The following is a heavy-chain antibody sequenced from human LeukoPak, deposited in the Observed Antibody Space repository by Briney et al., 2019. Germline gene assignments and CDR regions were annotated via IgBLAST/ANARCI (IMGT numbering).Heavy chain of an antibody. CDR3: ARSPAWVATIRWHWFDP. Sequence: KTSETLSLTCAVYGGSFSGYYWSWIRQPPGKGLEWIGEINHSGSTNYNPSLKSRVTISVDTSKNQFFLKLSSVTAADTAVYYCARSPAWVATIRWHWFDPWGQGTLVTVSS. J-gene: IGHJ5*02. CDR2: INHSGST. D-gene: IGHD5-12*01. V-gene: IGHV4-34*01. CDR1: GGSFSGYY.